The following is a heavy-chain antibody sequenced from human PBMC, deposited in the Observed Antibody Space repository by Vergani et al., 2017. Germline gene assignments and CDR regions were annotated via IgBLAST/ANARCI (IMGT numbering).Heavy chain of an antibody. D-gene: IGHD1-1*01. V-gene: IGHV5-51*03. J-gene: IGHJ4*02. CDR3: ARHTTYSDS. Sequence: EVELVQSGPEMRKPGESLKISCKASEYTFGNYWIGWVRQMPGKGLEWMGIIYPADSDTRYSPSFQGQVTISADKSISTAFLRWDSLKASDTALYYCARHTTYSDSWGQGTLVTVSS. CDR1: EYTFGNYW. CDR2: IYPADSDT.